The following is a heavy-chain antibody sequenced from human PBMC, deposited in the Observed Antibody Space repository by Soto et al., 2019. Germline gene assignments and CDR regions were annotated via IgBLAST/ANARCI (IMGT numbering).Heavy chain of an antibody. V-gene: IGHV4-31*03. J-gene: IGHJ6*02. Sequence: SETLSLTCSFSGGSITSGGFFWSWVRQDPGEGLELIAYIYYSGYTYYHPSLKSRLSISMDTSKNQFSLKLSSVTAADTAVYYCARGSSPHYGMDVWGQGTTVTVSS. CDR3: ARGSSPHYGMDV. D-gene: IGHD6-6*01. CDR1: GGSITSGGFF. CDR2: IYYSGYT.